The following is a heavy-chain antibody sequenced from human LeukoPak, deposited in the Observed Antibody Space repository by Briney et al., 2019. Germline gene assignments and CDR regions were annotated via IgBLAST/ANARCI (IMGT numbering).Heavy chain of an antibody. CDR3: ARGRRYSGYDESYPFDY. D-gene: IGHD5-12*01. CDR1: AFAVSSNY. Sequence: GGSLRLSCAASAFAVSSNYMKSVRQAPGKGLELLSFFYSGGSTDYADSVKGRFTMSRDNSKNTLNLQTNSLRAEDTAVYYCARGRRYSGYDESYPFDYWGQGTLVTVSS. J-gene: IGHJ4*02. CDR2: FYSGGST. V-gene: IGHV3-66*01.